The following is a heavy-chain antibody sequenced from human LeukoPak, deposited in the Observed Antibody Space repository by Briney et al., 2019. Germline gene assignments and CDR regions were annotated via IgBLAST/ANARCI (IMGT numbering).Heavy chain of an antibody. D-gene: IGHD5-12*01. J-gene: IGHJ4*02. CDR1: GLTYSSYV. CDR3: AKDLGDIVATLDY. CDR2: IWYDGSNK. Sequence: GGSLRLSCAASGLTYSSYVMPCVRQAPAKGVEWVAVIWYDGSNKYYADSVKGRFTISRDNSKNTLYLQMSSLRAEDTAVYYCAKDLGDIVATLDYWGQGTLVTVSS. V-gene: IGHV3-33*06.